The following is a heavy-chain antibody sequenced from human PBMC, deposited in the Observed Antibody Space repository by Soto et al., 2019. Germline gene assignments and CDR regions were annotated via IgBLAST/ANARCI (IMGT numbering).Heavy chain of an antibody. D-gene: IGHD1-7*01. V-gene: IGHV3-48*03. J-gene: IGHJ3*02. Sequence: GGSLRLSCAASGFTFSSYEMNWVRQAPGKGLEWVSYISSSGGTIYYADSVKGRFTISRDNAKNSLYLQMNSLRAEDTAVYYCARVRYPELEDPDAFDIRGQGTMVTVSS. CDR3: ARVRYPELEDPDAFDI. CDR2: ISSSGGTI. CDR1: GFTFSSYE.